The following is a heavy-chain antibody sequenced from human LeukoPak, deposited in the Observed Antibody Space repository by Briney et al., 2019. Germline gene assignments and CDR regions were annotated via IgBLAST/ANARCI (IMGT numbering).Heavy chain of an antibody. J-gene: IGHJ4*02. CDR3: AKSGYGDYPPADY. CDR2: IIGSGGST. CDR1: GFTFSSFG. V-gene: IGHV3-23*01. Sequence: GGSLRLSCAASGFTFSSFGMTWVRQAPGKGLEWVSGIIGSGGSTYYADSVKGRFTISRDNSKNTLYLQMNSLRAEDTAVYYCAKSGYGDYPPADYWGQGTLVTVSS. D-gene: IGHD4-17*01.